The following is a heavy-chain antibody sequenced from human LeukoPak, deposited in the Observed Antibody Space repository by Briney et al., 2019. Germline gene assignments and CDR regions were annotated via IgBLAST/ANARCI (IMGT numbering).Heavy chain of an antibody. CDR2: ISYDGSSK. Sequence: GGSLRLSCAASGFTFSSYAMHWVRQAPGKGLEWVAVISYDGSSKYYADSVKGRFTISRDNSKNTLYLQMNSLRAEDTAVYYCARDGTPITTTVTIHPDYWGQGTLVTVSS. D-gene: IGHD4-17*01. CDR1: GFTFSSYA. J-gene: IGHJ4*02. V-gene: IGHV3-30*04. CDR3: ARDGTPITTTVTIHPDY.